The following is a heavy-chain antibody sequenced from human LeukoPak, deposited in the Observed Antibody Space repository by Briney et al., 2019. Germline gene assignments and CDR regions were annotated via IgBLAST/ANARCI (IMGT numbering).Heavy chain of an antibody. D-gene: IGHD2-2*01. CDR1: GFTFDDNG. V-gene: IGHV3-20*04. Sequence: GGSLRLSCTASGFTFDDNGMSWVRQAPGKGLEWVSGITWNGGSTGYADSVKGRFTISRDNAKNSLYLQMNSLRAEDTAVYYCASSMRNYFDYWGQGTLVTVSS. CDR3: ASSMRNYFDY. J-gene: IGHJ4*02. CDR2: ITWNGGST.